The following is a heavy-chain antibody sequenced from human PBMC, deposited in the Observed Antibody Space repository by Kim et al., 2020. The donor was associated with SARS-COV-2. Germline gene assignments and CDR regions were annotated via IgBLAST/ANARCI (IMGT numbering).Heavy chain of an antibody. J-gene: IGHJ4*02. CDR2: INPNSGGT. Sequence: ASVKVSCKASGYTFTGYYMHWVRQAPGQGLEWMGWINPNSGGTNYAQKFQGRVTMTRDTSISTAYMELSRLRSDDTAVYYCARVFGAMGELLAWYFDYWGQGTLVTVSS. CDR1: GYTFTGYY. D-gene: IGHD1-7*01. CDR3: ARVFGAMGELLAWYFDY. V-gene: IGHV1-2*02.